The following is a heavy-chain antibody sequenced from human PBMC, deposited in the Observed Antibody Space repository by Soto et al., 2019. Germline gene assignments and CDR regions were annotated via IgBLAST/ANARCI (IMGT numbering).Heavy chain of an antibody. D-gene: IGHD3-3*01. CDR3: ARDRDYDFWSGSPSYFDY. J-gene: IGHJ4*02. CDR2: INAGNGNT. Sequence: ASVKVSCKASGYTFTSYAMHWVRQAPGQRLEWMGWINAGNGNTKYSQKFQGRVTITRDTSASTAYMELSSLRSEDTAVYYCARDRDYDFWSGSPSYFDYWGQGNLVTVSS. V-gene: IGHV1-3*01. CDR1: GYTFTSYA.